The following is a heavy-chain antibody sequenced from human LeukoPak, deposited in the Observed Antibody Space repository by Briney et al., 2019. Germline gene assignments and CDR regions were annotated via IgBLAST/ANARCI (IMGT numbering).Heavy chain of an antibody. CDR1: GFTFSSYA. V-gene: IGHV3-30-3*01. Sequence: PGGSLRLSCAASGFTFSSYAMHWVRQAPGKGLEWVAVISYDGSNKYYADSVKGQFTISRDNAKDSLYLQMNSLRAEDTAVYYCARGMLKGTFVVAVAGTDDFDYWGQGTLVTVSS. CDR2: ISYDGSNK. J-gene: IGHJ4*02. D-gene: IGHD6-19*01. CDR3: ARGMLKGTFVVAVAGTDDFDY.